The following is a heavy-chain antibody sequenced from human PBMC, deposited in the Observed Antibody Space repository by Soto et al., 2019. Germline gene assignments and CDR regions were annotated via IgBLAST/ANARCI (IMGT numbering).Heavy chain of an antibody. CDR1: GFTFSSYS. CDR2: ISSSSSYI. D-gene: IGHD3-22*01. J-gene: IGHJ4*02. V-gene: IGHV3-21*01. CDR3: ARDLTPISSGPFDY. Sequence: LRLSCAASGFTFSSYSMNWVRQAPGKGLEWVSSISSSSSYIYYADSVKGRFTISRDNAKNSLYLQMNSLRAEDTAVYYCARDLTPISSGPFDYWGQGTLVTVSS.